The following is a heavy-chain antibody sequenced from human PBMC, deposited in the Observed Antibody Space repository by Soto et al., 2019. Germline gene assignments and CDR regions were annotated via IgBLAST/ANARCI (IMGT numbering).Heavy chain of an antibody. CDR1: GFTFSRYV. CDR3: ARDLLSGHCSGGSCYSRAFDY. V-gene: IGHV3-23*01. CDR2: IIYSGGST. D-gene: IGHD2-15*01. Sequence: GSLRLSCVASGFTFSRYVMSWVRQAPGKGLEWVLSIIYSGGSTYYADSVKGRFTISRDNSKNTLYLQMNSLRAEDTAVYYCARDLLSGHCSGGSCYSRAFDYWGQGTLVTVSS. J-gene: IGHJ4*02.